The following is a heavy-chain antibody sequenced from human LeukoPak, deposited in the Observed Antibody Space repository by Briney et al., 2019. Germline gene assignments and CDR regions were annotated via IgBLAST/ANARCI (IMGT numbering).Heavy chain of an antibody. CDR3: ARHLREYYDFWSGYYTGLDDAFDI. V-gene: IGHV4-39*01. CDR1: GGSISSSSYY. J-gene: IGHJ3*02. Sequence: SETLSLTCTVSGGSISSSSYYWGWIHQPPGKGLEWIGSIYYSGSTYYNPSLKSRVTISVDTSKNQFSLKLSSVTAADTAVYYCARHLREYYDFWSGYYTGLDDAFDIWGQGTMVTVSS. D-gene: IGHD3-3*01. CDR2: IYYSGST.